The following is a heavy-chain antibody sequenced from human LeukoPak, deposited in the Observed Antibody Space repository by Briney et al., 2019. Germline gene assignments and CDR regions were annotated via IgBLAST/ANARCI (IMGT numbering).Heavy chain of an antibody. Sequence: GGSLRLSCAASGFTVSNIYMSWVRQAPGKGLEWVSVIYSGGGTFYSDSVKGRFIISRDSSKNTLYLQMNSLRDEDTAVYYCARIPGGYYYAMDVWGQGTTVTVSS. CDR3: ARIPGGYYYAMDV. CDR1: GFTVSNIY. CDR2: IYSGGGT. V-gene: IGHV3-53*01. D-gene: IGHD3-16*01. J-gene: IGHJ6*02.